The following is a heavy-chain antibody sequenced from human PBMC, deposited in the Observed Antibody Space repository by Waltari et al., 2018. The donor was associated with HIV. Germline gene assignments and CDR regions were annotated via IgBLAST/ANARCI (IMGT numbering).Heavy chain of an antibody. Sequence: EVQLVQSGAEVKKPGESLKISWKGSGYSFTSYWIGWVRQLPGKGLEWMGIIYPGDSDTRYSPSFQGQVTISADKSISTAYLQWSSLKASDTAMYYCARRGFNYDSSIGGMDVWGQGTTVTVSS. D-gene: IGHD3-22*01. CDR3: ARRGFNYDSSIGGMDV. CDR2: IYPGDSDT. J-gene: IGHJ6*02. CDR1: GYSFTSYW. V-gene: IGHV5-51*01.